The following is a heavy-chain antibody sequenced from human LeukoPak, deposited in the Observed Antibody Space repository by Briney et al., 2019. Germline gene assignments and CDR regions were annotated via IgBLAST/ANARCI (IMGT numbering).Heavy chain of an antibody. D-gene: IGHD3-10*01. CDR2: ISAYNGYT. Sequence: ASVQVSCKASGYTFTSYGISWVRQAPGQGLEWMGWISAYNGYTNYAQKLQGRVTMTTDTSTSTAYMELRSLRSDDTAVYYCARVDEYYYGSGSAFDYWGQGTLVTVSS. J-gene: IGHJ4*02. CDR3: ARVDEYYYGSGSAFDY. CDR1: GYTFTSYG. V-gene: IGHV1-18*01.